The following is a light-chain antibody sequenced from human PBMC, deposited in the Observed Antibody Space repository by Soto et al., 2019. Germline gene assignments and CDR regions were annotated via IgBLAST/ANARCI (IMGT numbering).Light chain of an antibody. CDR2: EVS. V-gene: IGLV2-14*01. Sequence: QSVLTQPASVSGSPGQSITISCTGTSSDVGGYNYVSWYQQHPGKAPKLMIYEVSNRPSGVSNRFSGSKSDNTASLTISGLQAEDEADYYCSSYTSSSTPYVFGTGTKAPS. J-gene: IGLJ1*01. CDR3: SSYTSSSTPYV. CDR1: SSDVGGYNY.